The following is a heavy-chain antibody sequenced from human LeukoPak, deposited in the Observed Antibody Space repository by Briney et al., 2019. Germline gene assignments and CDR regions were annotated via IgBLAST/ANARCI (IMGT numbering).Heavy chain of an antibody. CDR1: GFTFSSYA. J-gene: IGHJ4*02. CDR3: AREYYYDSSGYYYNY. Sequence: GGSLRLSCAASGFTFSSYAMSWVRQAPGKGLEWVSAISGSGGSTYYADSVKGRFTISRDNSKNTLYLQMNSLRAEDTAVYYCAREYYYDSSGYYYNYWGQGTLVTVSS. CDR2: ISGSGGST. D-gene: IGHD3-22*01. V-gene: IGHV3-23*01.